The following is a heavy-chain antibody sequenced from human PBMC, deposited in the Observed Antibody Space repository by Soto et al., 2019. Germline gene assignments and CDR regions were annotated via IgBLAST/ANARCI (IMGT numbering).Heavy chain of an antibody. CDR1: GYTFTSYG. CDR3: ARDLRSGMATITLDAFDI. J-gene: IGHJ3*02. V-gene: IGHV1-18*01. Sequence: QVQLVQSGAEVKKPGASVKVSCKASGYTFTSYGIRWVRQAPGQGREWMGWISAYNGNTKYAKNLQGRVNMTTDTATSTAYMEVRRLRSDDPAAYYCARDLRSGMATITLDAFDIWGQGTMVTVSS. D-gene: IGHD5-12*01. CDR2: ISAYNGNT.